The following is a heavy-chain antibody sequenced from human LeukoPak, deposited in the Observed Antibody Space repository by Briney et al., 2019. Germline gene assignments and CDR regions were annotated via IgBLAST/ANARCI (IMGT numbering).Heavy chain of an antibody. V-gene: IGHV5-51*01. CDR2: IYPGDSDT. CDR1: GYSFTSYW. J-gene: IGHJ3*02. Sequence: GESLKISCKGSGYSFTSYWIGWVRQMPGKGLEWMGIIYPGDSDTRYSPSFQGQVTISADKSISTAYLQWSSLKASDTAMYYCARQSADGYNNAVIFDIWGQGTMVTVSS. D-gene: IGHD5-24*01. CDR3: ARQSADGYNNAVIFDI.